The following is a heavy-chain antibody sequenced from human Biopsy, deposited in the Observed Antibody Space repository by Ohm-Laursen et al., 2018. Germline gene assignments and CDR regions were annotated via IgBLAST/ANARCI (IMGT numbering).Heavy chain of an antibody. Sequence: SLSLSCTASGISFSRSVMNWVRQAAGKGMEWVSGITASGGTTYYADSVKGRFTISRDNSNNTLYLQMNSLRDDDTDVYYCAKVPREGLSYSYSMDVWGQGTTVTVSS. CDR2: ITASGGTT. J-gene: IGHJ6*02. D-gene: IGHD4/OR15-4a*01. V-gene: IGHV3-23*01. CDR1: GISFSRSV. CDR3: AKVPREGLSYSYSMDV.